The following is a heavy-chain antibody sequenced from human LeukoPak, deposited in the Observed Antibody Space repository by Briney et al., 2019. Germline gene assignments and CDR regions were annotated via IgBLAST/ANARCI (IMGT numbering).Heavy chain of an antibody. D-gene: IGHD6-13*01. CDR2: IYSGGST. J-gene: IGHJ4*02. V-gene: IGHV3-66*02. CDR3: ARAREYSSSWYGGGLDY. CDR1: GFTVSSNY. Sequence: GGSLRLSCAASGFTVSSNYMSWVRQAPGKGLEWVSVIYSGGSTYYADSVKGRFTISRDNSKNTLYLQMNSLRAEDTAVYYCARAREYSSSWYGGGLDYWGQGTLVTVSS.